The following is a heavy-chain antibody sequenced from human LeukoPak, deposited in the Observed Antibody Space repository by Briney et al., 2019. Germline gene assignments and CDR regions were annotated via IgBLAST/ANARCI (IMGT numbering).Heavy chain of an antibody. CDR2: ISGSGGST. D-gene: IGHD2-2*01. CDR3: AKVLGLVPAAKCFDP. V-gene: IGHV3-23*01. CDR1: GFTLSRYV. Sequence: GGTLGLPWEASGFTLSRYVMSWVGQAPGKGLEGVSAISGSGGSTYYADSVKGRFTISRDNSKNTLYLQMNSLRAEDTAVYYCAKVLGLVPAAKCFDPWGQGTLVTVSS. J-gene: IGHJ5*02.